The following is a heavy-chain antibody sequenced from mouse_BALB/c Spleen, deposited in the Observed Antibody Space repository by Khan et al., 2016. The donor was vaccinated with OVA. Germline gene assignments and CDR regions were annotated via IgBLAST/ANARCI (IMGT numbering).Heavy chain of an antibody. CDR2: MNTYTGEP. CDR3: VRVHGGY. CDR1: GYTFKDYV. Sequence: QIQLVQSGPELKKPGETVKISCKASGYTFKDYVMNWVKQSPGEGLKWMGWMNTYTGEPTYADDFKGRFAFSLEPSASTAYLQISSLKNEDTATYFCVRVHGGYWGQGTTLTVSS. V-gene: IGHV9-3-1*01. J-gene: IGHJ2*01.